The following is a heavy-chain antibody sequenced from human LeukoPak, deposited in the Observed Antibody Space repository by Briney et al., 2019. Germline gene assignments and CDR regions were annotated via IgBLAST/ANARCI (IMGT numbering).Heavy chain of an antibody. V-gene: IGHV3-7*02. D-gene: IGHD6-19*01. CDR1: GFSFSDSW. CDR3: TRSLDY. CDR2: IKPDGSEI. J-gene: IGHJ4*02. Sequence: PGGSLRLSCAASGFSFSDSWMDWVRQAPGKGLEWVANIKPDGSEIYHVDAVKGRFTISRDNAKNSLYLQMNSLRADDTAVYYCTRSLDYWGQGTLVTVSS.